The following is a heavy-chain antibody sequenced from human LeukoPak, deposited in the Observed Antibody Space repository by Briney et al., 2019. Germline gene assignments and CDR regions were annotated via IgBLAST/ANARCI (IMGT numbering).Heavy chain of an antibody. CDR1: GFTFSSHG. CDR3: AKDQFIYCLNGDCYPFDY. V-gene: IGHV3-30*02. CDR2: IRYDGSNT. D-gene: IGHD2-21*01. Sequence: GGSLRLSCAASGFTFSSHGMHWVRQTPGKGLEWVAFIRYDGSNTYYADSVRGRFTISRDNSENTLYLQMNSLRADDTAVYFCAKDQFIYCLNGDCYPFDYWGQGTLVTVSS. J-gene: IGHJ4*02.